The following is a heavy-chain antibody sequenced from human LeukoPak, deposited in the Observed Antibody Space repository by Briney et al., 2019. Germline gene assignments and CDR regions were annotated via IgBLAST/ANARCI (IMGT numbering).Heavy chain of an antibody. CDR2: LSGSGYNT. CDR3: AKAWSGQQQLGPFDY. V-gene: IGHV3-23*01. CDR1: GFTFSSHA. Sequence: GGSLRLSCAASGFTFSSHALSWVRQAPGKGLEWVSSLSGSGYNTYYADSVKGRFTISRDNSKNTVYLQMHSLRAEDTAVYYCAKAWSGQQQLGPFDYWGQGTLVTVSS. D-gene: IGHD6-13*01. J-gene: IGHJ4*02.